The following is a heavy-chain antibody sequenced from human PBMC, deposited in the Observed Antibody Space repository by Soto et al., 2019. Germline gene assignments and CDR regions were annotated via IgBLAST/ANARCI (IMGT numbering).Heavy chain of an antibody. CDR3: AKERLEQYQLLPFFDY. J-gene: IGHJ4*02. Sequence: LRLSCAASGFTFSNSGMHWVRQAPGMGLEWVAVISFDGSNKYYADSVRGRFTISRDNSENTLYLQMNSLRAEDTAVYYCAKERLEQYQLLPFFDYWGQGTLVTVSS. V-gene: IGHV3-30*18. CDR2: ISFDGSNK. CDR1: GFTFSNSG. D-gene: IGHD2-2*01.